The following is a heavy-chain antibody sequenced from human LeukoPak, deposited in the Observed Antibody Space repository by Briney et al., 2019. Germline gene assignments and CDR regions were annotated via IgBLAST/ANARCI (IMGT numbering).Heavy chain of an antibody. CDR2: IYYTGST. J-gene: IGHJ4*02. Sequence: PSETLSLTCTVSGGSISSYYWSWIRQPPGKGLEWIGYIYYTGSTNYNPSLTSRVHISVDTSKNQFSLNLTSVTAADTAVYYCARWGSIAVARFDYWGQGTLVTVSS. V-gene: IGHV4-59*01. CDR3: ARWGSIAVARFDY. CDR1: GGSISSYY. D-gene: IGHD6-6*01.